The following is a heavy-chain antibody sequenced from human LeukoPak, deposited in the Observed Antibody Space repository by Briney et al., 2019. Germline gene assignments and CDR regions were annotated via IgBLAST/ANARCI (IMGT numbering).Heavy chain of an antibody. Sequence: GGSLRLSCAASGFTFSSYGMHWVRQAPGKGLEWVAFIRYDGSNKYYADSVKGRFTISRDNSKNTLYPQMNSLRAEDTAVYYCAKDLRVALRIFDYWGQGTLVTVSS. V-gene: IGHV3-30*02. J-gene: IGHJ4*02. CDR3: AKDLRVALRIFDY. D-gene: IGHD2-15*01. CDR1: GFTFSSYG. CDR2: IRYDGSNK.